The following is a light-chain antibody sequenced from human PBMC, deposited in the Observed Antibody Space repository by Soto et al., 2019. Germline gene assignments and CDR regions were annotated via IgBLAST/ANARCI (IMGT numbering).Light chain of an antibody. Sequence: EIVLTQSPGTLSLSPGERATLSCRASQSVGRDYLAWYQQKPGQAPRLLIYHASSRATGIQDRFSGSVSGTDFTLTISRLEPEDFPEFYCQQYAISPLTYGSGTKMEIK. CDR3: QQYAISPLT. CDR1: QSVGRDY. CDR2: HAS. J-gene: IGKJ4*01. V-gene: IGKV3-20*01.